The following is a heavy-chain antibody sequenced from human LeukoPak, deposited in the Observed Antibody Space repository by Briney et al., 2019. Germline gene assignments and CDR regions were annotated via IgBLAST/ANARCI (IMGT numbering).Heavy chain of an antibody. CDR3: VRSGGY. Sequence: PGGSLRLSCTASEFTFSRYSMNWVRQAPGKGLEWVANIKEDGSEKYYVDSVKGRFTISRDNAKNSLCLQMNSLRAEDTAIYYCVRSGGYWGQGTLVTVSS. CDR1: EFTFSRYS. CDR2: IKEDGSEK. D-gene: IGHD1-26*01. J-gene: IGHJ4*02. V-gene: IGHV3-7*05.